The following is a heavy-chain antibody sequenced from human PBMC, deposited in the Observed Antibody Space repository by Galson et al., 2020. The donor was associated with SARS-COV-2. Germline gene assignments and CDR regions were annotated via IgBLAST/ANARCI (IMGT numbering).Heavy chain of an antibody. CDR3: ARDGGGWKYYY. V-gene: IGHV4-59*11. CDR1: GGSLSSHY. CDR2: IYDSGSS. Sequence: ASETLSLTCTVSGGSLSSHYWSWIRQTPGKGLEWIGNIYDSGSSRYNPSLESRVTISVDTSKNQFSLNLRSVTAADTAFYYCARDGGGWKYYYWGDGTLVTVSS. J-gene: IGHJ4*01. D-gene: IGHD6-19*01.